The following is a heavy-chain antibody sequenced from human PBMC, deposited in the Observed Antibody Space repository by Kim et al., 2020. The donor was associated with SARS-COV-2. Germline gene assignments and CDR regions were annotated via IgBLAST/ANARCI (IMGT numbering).Heavy chain of an antibody. D-gene: IGHD2-8*02. CDR3: ASTRLVEYYYYGMDV. J-gene: IGHJ6*02. V-gene: IGHV3-48*02. Sequence: DSVKGRFTISRDNAKNSLYLQMNSLRDEDTAVYYCASTRLVEYYYYGMDVWGQGTTVTVSS.